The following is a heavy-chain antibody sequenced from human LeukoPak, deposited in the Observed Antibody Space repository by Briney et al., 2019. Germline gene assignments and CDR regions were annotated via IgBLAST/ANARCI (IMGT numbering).Heavy chain of an antibody. CDR3: ARDRPPQLVRPFDY. D-gene: IGHD6-13*01. Sequence: ASVKVSCKASGYIFTGYYLHWVRQAPGQGLEWMGWINPDSGSTNYAQNFQGRVTMTRDTSITTAYMELSSLRSDDTAVYYCARDRPPQLVRPFDYWGQGTLVTVSS. CDR1: GYIFTGYY. CDR2: INPDSGST. J-gene: IGHJ4*02. V-gene: IGHV1-2*02.